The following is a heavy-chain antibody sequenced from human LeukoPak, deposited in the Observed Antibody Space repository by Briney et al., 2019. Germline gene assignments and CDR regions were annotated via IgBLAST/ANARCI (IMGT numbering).Heavy chain of an antibody. J-gene: IGHJ3*02. V-gene: IGHV2-5*02. CDR2: IYWDDDK. Sequence: SGPTLVNPTQTLTLTCTFSGFSLSTSRVGVGWIRQPPGKALEWLTLIYWDDDKRYSPSLKSRLTITKDTSKNHVVLTLTNMGPVDTATYFCAHTFFDTVAFDIWGQGTMVTVSS. CDR1: GFSLSTSRVG. CDR3: AHTFFDTVAFDI.